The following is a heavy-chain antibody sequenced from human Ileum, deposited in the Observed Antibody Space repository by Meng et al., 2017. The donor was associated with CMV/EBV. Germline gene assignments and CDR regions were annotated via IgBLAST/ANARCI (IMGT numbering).Heavy chain of an antibody. Sequence: GSLRLSCTVSGGSISRYYWSWIRQPPGKGLEWVGYIYYRGSTNYNPSLKSRVTISVDTSKTQFSLKRSSVTAADTAVYYCARVQPSSSWSRGNNWFDPWGQGTLVTVSS. J-gene: IGHJ5*02. V-gene: IGHV4-59*01. CDR1: GGSISRYY. D-gene: IGHD6-13*01. CDR3: ARVQPSSSWSRGNNWFDP. CDR2: IYYRGST.